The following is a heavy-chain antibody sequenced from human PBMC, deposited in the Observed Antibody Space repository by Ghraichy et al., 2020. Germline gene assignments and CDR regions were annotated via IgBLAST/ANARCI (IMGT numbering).Heavy chain of an antibody. V-gene: IGHV1-18*01. CDR1: GYTFTSYG. J-gene: IGHJ1*01. Sequence: SVKVSCKASGYTFTSYGISWVRQAPGQGLEWMGWISAYNGNTNYAQKLQGRVTMTTDTSTSTAYMELRSLRSDDTAVYYCARDRPGYYDSSGYYTVMYFQHWGQGTLVTVSS. CDR3: ARDRPGYYDSSGYYTVMYFQH. CDR2: ISAYNGNT. D-gene: IGHD3-22*01.